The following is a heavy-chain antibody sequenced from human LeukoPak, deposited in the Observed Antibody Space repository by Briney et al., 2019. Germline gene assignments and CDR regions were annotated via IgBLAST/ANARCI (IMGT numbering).Heavy chain of an antibody. CDR2: IYPDDSDT. CDR3: ARQRGVVTPDY. J-gene: IGHJ4*02. CDR1: GYSFTSYW. Sequence: GESLKISCKGSGYSFTSYWIGWVRQMPGKGLEWMGIIYPDDSDTRYSPSFQGQVTISVDKSIRNAYLQWSSLKASDTAIYYCARQRGVVTPDYWGQGTLVTVSS. V-gene: IGHV5-51*01. D-gene: IGHD4-23*01.